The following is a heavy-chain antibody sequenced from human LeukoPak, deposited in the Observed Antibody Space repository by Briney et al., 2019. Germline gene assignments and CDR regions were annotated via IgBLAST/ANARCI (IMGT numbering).Heavy chain of an antibody. D-gene: IGHD4-17*01. V-gene: IGHV4-61*05. J-gene: IGHJ3*02. Sequence: PSETLSLTCSVSGGSISSSSYYWGWIRQPPGKGLEWIGYIYYSGSTNYNPSLKSRVTISVDTSKNQFSLKLSSVTAADTAVYYCARAVRGRKYGYAFDIWGQGTMVTVSS. CDR1: GGSISSSSYY. CDR3: ARAVRGRKYGYAFDI. CDR2: IYYSGST.